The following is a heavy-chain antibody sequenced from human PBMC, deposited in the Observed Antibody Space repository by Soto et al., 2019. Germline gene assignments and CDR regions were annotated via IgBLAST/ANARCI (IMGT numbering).Heavy chain of an antibody. D-gene: IGHD3-10*01. Sequence: QVQLQESGPGLVKPSQTLSLTCTVSGGSISSGGYYWSWIRQHPGKGLEWIGYIYYSGSTYYNPSLKSRVTISVDTSKNQFSLKLSSVTAADTAVYYCARSMVRGVIIRDAFDIWGQGTMVTVSS. CDR3: ARSMVRGVIIRDAFDI. CDR1: GGSISSGGYY. V-gene: IGHV4-31*03. J-gene: IGHJ3*02. CDR2: IYYSGST.